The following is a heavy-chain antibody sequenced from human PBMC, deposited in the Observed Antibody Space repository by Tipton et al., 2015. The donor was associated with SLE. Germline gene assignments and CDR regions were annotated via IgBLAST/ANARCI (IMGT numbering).Heavy chain of an antibody. V-gene: IGHV4-34*01. D-gene: IGHD3-3*01. CDR1: GGSFSGYY. CDR3: ARGIRSGYLDY. CDR2: ISHSGST. J-gene: IGHJ4*02. Sequence: TLSLTCAVYGGSFSGYYWSWIRQPPGKGLEWIGEISHSGSTNYNPSLESRVIISVDTSKNQFSLKLSSVTAADTAVYYCARGIRSGYLDYWGQGTLVTVSS.